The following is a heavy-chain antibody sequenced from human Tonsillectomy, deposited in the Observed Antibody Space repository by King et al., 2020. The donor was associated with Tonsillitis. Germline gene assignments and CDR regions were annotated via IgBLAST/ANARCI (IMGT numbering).Heavy chain of an antibody. CDR3: ARLTTGGTDY. D-gene: IGHD3-16*01. Sequence: QLQESGPGLVKPSETLSLTCTVSGGPISSYYWSWIRQPPGKGLEWIGYIYYSGSTNYNPSLKSRVTLSVDTSKNQFSLKLSSLTAADTAVYYCARLTTGGTDYWGQGTLVTVSS. J-gene: IGHJ4*02. CDR2: IYYSGST. V-gene: IGHV4-59*08. CDR1: GGPISSYY.